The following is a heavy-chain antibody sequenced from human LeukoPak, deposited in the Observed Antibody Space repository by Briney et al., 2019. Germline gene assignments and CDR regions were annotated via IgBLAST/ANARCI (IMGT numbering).Heavy chain of an antibody. J-gene: IGHJ4*02. V-gene: IGHV3-74*03. CDR2: INSDGSST. D-gene: IGHD2-2*02. CDR1: GFTLSNYW. Sequence: GESLKISCAASGFTLSNYWMHWVRQAPGKGLVWVSRINSDGSSTTYADSVKGRFTISRDNAKNTLYLQMNSLRAEDTAVYYCARAPYPVFDYWGQGTLVTVSS. CDR3: ARAPYPVFDY.